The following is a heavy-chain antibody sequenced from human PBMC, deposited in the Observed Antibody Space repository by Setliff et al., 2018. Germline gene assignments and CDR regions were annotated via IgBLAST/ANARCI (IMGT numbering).Heavy chain of an antibody. CDR3: ARDRTYYGSGTYTRYFDY. V-gene: IGHV4-59*02. D-gene: IGHD3-10*01. J-gene: IGHJ4*02. Sequence: SETLSLTCTVSGGFVNSHYWSWIRQSPGKGLEWIGYIFYSGDTRSNSSLKSRVTMSVDTSKNQFSLKLSSVTAADTAVYYCARDRTYYGSGTYTRYFDYWGQGTLVTV. CDR1: GGFVNSHY. CDR2: IFYSGDT.